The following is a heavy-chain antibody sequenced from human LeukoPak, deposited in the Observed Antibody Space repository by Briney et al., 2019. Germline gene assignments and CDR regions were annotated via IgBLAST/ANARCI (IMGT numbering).Heavy chain of an antibody. Sequence: GASVKVSCKASGGTFSSYAISWVRQATGQGLEWVGWMNPNNGNTGYAQKFQGTVTLTRDTSTRTVYMEVNSLRSEDTAVYYCARQGTYSSAIGMGYWGQGTLVTVSS. J-gene: IGHJ4*02. V-gene: IGHV1-8*02. CDR2: MNPNNGNT. CDR3: ARQGTYSSAIGMGY. D-gene: IGHD6-19*01. CDR1: GGTFSSYA.